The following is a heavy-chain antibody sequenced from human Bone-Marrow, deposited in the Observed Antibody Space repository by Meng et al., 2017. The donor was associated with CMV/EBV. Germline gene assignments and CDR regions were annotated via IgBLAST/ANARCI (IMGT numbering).Heavy chain of an antibody. CDR1: GFTFSSYG. CDR2: ISYDGSNK. CDR3: ARGSAGLSTDYYYYGMDV. Sequence: GGSLRLSCAASGFTFSSYGMHWVRQAPGKGLEWVAVISYDGSNKYYADSVKGRFAISRDNAKNSLYLQMNSLRAEDTAVYYCARGSAGLSTDYYYYGMDVWGQGTTVTVSS. J-gene: IGHJ6*02. D-gene: IGHD3-16*02. V-gene: IGHV3-30*12.